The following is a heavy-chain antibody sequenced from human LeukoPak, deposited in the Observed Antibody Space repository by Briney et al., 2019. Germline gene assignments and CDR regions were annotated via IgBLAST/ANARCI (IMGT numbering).Heavy chain of an antibody. J-gene: IGHJ5*02. D-gene: IGHD7-27*01. CDR2: IYSGGST. Sequence: GGSLRLSCAASGFTVSSNYMSWVRQAPGKGLEWVSVIYSGGSTYYADSVKGRFTISRDNSKNTLYLQMNSLRAEDTAVYYCARVSPGARGCGTLTGRRCLVPWFDPWGQGTLVTVSS. CDR1: GFTVSSNY. V-gene: IGHV3-66*02. CDR3: ARVSPGARGCGTLTGRRCLVPWFDP.